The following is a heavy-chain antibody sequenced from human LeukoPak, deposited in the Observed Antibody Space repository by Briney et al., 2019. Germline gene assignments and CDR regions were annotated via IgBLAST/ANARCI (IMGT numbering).Heavy chain of an antibody. CDR3: ARLYYNSLFFDY. CDR2: IYYSGST. D-gene: IGHD3-10*01. Sequence: NPXXTLSLTCTVSGGSISSYYWSWIRQPPGKGLEWIGYIYYSGSTTYNTSLESRVTISVDTSKKQFSLKLSSVTAADTAVYYCARLYYNSLFFDYWGQGTLVTVSS. J-gene: IGHJ4*02. V-gene: IGHV4-59*08. CDR1: GGSISSYY.